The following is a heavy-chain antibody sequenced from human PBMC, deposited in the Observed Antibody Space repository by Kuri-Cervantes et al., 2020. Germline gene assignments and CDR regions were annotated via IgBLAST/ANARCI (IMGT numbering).Heavy chain of an antibody. CDR3: ASSPYDSSGYIGY. Sequence: SETLSLTCTVSGGSISSYYWSWIRQPPGKGLEWIGYIYYSGSTYYNPSLKSRVTISVDTSKNQFSLKLSSVTAADTAVYYCASSPYDSSGYIGYWGQGTLVTVSS. J-gene: IGHJ4*02. D-gene: IGHD3-22*01. CDR1: GGSISSYY. CDR2: IYYSGST. V-gene: IGHV4-59*06.